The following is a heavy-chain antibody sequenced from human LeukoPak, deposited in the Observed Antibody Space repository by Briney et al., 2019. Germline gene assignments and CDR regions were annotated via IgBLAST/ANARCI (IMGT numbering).Heavy chain of an antibody. CDR3: ARDGHSSGYYYVFDF. Sequence: GGSLRLSCAASGFTFSTYGMHWVRQAPGKGLEWVAVMWSDGATKYYSGSVKGRFTISRDIGENTLYLQMNNLRAEDTAIYYCARDGHSSGYYYVFDFWGQGTLVTVSS. CDR1: GFTFSTYG. V-gene: IGHV3-33*01. CDR2: MWSDGATK. D-gene: IGHD3-22*01. J-gene: IGHJ4*02.